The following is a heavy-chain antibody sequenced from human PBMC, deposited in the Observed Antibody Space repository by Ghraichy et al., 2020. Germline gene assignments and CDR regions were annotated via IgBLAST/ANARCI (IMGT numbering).Heavy chain of an antibody. J-gene: IGHJ4*02. Sequence: GGSLRLSCTASGVIFSSYVLSWVRQAPGKGLEWVSAISGSGGNANYADSVKGRFTISSDNSNNTLYMQMNSLRAEDAAIYYCAKVEVVISCDWYFDPWGQGTLVTVSS. V-gene: IGHV3-23*01. CDR3: AKVEVVISCDWYFDP. D-gene: IGHD3-3*01. CDR1: GVIFSSYV. CDR2: ISGSGGNA.